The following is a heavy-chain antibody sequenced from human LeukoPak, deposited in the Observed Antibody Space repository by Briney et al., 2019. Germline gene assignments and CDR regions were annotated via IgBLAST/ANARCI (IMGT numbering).Heavy chain of an antibody. CDR3: ARQRAAAMNWFDP. CDR1: GGSISSSSYY. CDR2: IYYSGST. D-gene: IGHD6-13*01. V-gene: IGHV4-39*01. Sequence: PSETLSLTCTVSGGSISSSSYYWSWIRQPPGKGLEWIGSIYYSGSTYYNPSLKSRVTISVDTSKNQFSLKLSSVTAADTAVYYCARQRAAAMNWFDPWGQGTLVTVSS. J-gene: IGHJ5*02.